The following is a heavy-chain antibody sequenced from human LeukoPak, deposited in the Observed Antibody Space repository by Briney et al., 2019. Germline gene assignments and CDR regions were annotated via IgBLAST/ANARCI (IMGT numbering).Heavy chain of an antibody. J-gene: IGHJ5*02. CDR1: GGSISSGGYY. CDR2: IYYSGST. D-gene: IGHD2-2*01. CDR3: ARVIVVVPAALAGWFDP. V-gene: IGHV4-31*03. Sequence: SETLSLTCTVSGGSISSGGYYWSWIRQHPGKGLELIGYIYYSGSTYYNPSLKSRVTISVDTCKNQFSLKLSSVTAADTAVYYCARVIVVVPAALAGWFDPWGQGTRVSVSS.